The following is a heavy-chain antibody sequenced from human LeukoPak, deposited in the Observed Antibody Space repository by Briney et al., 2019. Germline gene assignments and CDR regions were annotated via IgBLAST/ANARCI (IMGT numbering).Heavy chain of an antibody. D-gene: IGHD2-15*01. CDR2: IYYSGST. V-gene: IGHV4-30-4*01. CDR1: GGSISSYY. CDR3: ARVRFGTLGYCSGGSCYYYGMDV. J-gene: IGHJ6*02. Sequence: SETLSLTCTVSGGSISSYYWSWIRQPPGKGLEWIGYIYYSGSTYYNPSLKSRVTISVDTSKNQFSLKLSSVTAADTAVCYCARVRFGTLGYCSGGSCYYYGMDVWGQGTTVTVSS.